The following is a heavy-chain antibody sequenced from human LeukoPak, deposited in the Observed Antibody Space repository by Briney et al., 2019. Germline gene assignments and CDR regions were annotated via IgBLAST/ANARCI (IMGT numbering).Heavy chain of an antibody. V-gene: IGHV4-34*01. Sequence: RASETLSLTCAVYGGSFSGYYWSWIRQPPGKGLGWIGEINHSGSTNYNPSLKSRVTISVDTSKNQFSLKLSSVTAADTAVYYCATAAGYWFDPWGQGTLVTVSS. J-gene: IGHJ5*02. CDR2: INHSGST. D-gene: IGHD6-13*01. CDR3: ATAAGYWFDP. CDR1: GGSFSGYY.